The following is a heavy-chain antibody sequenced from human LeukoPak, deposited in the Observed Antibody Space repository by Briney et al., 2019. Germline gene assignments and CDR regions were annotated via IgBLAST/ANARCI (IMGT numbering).Heavy chain of an antibody. J-gene: IGHJ4*02. D-gene: IGHD3-10*01. V-gene: IGHV3-23*01. CDR3: AKLHYFGSGSPDY. Sequence: PGGSPRLSCAASGFTFSSYAMSWVRQATGKGVEWGSGTSGGGITTYYADSVKGRFTISRDNSKNTLYLQMNSLRADDTAVYYCAKLHYFGSGSPDYWGQGTLVTVSS. CDR2: TSGGGITT. CDR1: GFTFSSYA.